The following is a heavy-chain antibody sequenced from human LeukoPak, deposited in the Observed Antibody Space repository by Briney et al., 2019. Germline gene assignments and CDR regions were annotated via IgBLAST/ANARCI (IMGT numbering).Heavy chain of an antibody. V-gene: IGHV3-30*19. CDR3: ARSSYDNYNWFDL. CDR1: GFTFSSYG. J-gene: IGHJ5*02. CDR2: MSYDGSNK. Sequence: GGSLRLSCAASGFTFSSYGMHWVRQAPGKGLEWVSVMSYDGSNKYYADSVKGRFTISRDNSKNTLYLQMNSLRAEDTAVYYCARSSYDNYNWFDLWGQGTLVTVSS. D-gene: IGHD1-1*01.